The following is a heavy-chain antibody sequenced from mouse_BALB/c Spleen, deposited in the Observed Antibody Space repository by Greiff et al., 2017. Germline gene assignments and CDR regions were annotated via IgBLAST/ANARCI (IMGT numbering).Heavy chain of an antibody. CDR1: GYTFTSYW. CDR2: IFPGTGTT. CDR3: ARSREGYAMDY. Sequence: QVQLQQSGAELVKPGASVKLSCKTSGYTFTSYWIQWVKQRPGQGLGWIGEIFPGTGTTYYNEKFKGKATLTIDTSSSTAYMQLSSLTSEDSAVYFCARSREGYAMDYWGQGTSVTVSS. J-gene: IGHJ4*01. V-gene: IGHV1S132*01.